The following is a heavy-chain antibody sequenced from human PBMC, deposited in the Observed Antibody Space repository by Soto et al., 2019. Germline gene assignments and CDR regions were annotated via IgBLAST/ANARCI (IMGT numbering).Heavy chain of an antibody. CDR1: GFTFSKTY. V-gene: IGHV3-15*01. J-gene: IGHJ4*02. Sequence: GGSLRLSCAASGFTFSKTYMNWVRQAPGKGLEWVGRIKPKTDGETTDYAAPVEGKFTISRDDSKNTLYLQMNSLKTDDTAVYYCSTVRTFWGQGTLVTVSS. CDR3: STVRTF. D-gene: IGHD3-10*01. CDR2: IKPKTDGETT.